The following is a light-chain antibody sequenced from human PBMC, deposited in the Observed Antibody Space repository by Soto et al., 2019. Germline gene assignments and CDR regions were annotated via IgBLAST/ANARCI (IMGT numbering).Light chain of an antibody. CDR1: QGISNY. Sequence: DIQMTQSPSSLSASVEDRVTITCRASQGISNYLAWYQQKPGKVPKILIYAASTLRSGVPSRFSGGGSGTDFTLTISSLQPGDAATYYCQKYNSAPLTFGGGTKVEIK. V-gene: IGKV1-27*01. J-gene: IGKJ4*01. CDR3: QKYNSAPLT. CDR2: AAS.